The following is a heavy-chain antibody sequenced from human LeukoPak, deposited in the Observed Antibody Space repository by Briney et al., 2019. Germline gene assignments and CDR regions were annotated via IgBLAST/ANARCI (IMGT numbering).Heavy chain of an antibody. Sequence: GGSLRLSCAASGFTFSSYAMHWVRQAPGKGLEWVAAISYDGPNKYYVDSVKGRFTISRDNSKNTLYLQMNSLRAEDTAVYYCARDWFHAIDYWGQGTLVTVSS. D-gene: IGHD2/OR15-2a*01. CDR2: ISYDGPNK. CDR1: GFTFSSYA. J-gene: IGHJ4*02. CDR3: ARDWFHAIDY. V-gene: IGHV3-30*04.